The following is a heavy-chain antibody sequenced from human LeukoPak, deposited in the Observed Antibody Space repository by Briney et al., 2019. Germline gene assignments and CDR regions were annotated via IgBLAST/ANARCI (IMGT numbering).Heavy chain of an antibody. CDR2: ISSSGSTI. CDR1: GFTFSSYG. CDR3: ARDRYCGSGGCPMDV. Sequence: GGTLRLSCAASGFTFSSYGMSWVRQAPGKGLEWVSYISSSGSTIYYADSVKGRFTISRDNAKNSLYLQMNSLRVEDTAVYYCARDRYCGSGGCPMDVWGKGTTVTVSS. D-gene: IGHD2-15*01. J-gene: IGHJ6*03. V-gene: IGHV3-48*04.